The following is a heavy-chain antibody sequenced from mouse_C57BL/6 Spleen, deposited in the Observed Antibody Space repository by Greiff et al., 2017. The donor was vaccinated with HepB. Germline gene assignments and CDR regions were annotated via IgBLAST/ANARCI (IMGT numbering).Heavy chain of an antibody. Sequence: QVQLQQPGTELVKPGASVKLSCKASGYTFTSYWMHWVKQRPGQGLEWIGNINPSNGGTNYNEKFKSKATLTVDKSSSTAYMQLSSLTSEDSAVSYCARSGGGTWYFDVWGTGTTVTVSS. D-gene: IGHD4-1*01. CDR2: INPSNGGT. CDR1: GYTFTSYW. J-gene: IGHJ1*03. CDR3: ARSGGGTWYFDV. V-gene: IGHV1-53*01.